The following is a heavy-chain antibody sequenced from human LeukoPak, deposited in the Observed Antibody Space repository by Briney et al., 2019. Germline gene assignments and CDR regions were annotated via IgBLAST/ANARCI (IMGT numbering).Heavy chain of an antibody. CDR1: GYTFTSYD. J-gene: IGHJ5*02. V-gene: IGHV1-8*03. Sequence: ASVKVSCKASGYTFTSYDINWVRHATGQGLEWMGWMNSNSGNTGYAQKFQGRVTITRNTSISTAYMELSSLRSEDTAVYYCARVLIRQRFDPWGQGTLVTVSS. D-gene: IGHD3-16*01. CDR2: MNSNSGNT. CDR3: ARVLIRQRFDP.